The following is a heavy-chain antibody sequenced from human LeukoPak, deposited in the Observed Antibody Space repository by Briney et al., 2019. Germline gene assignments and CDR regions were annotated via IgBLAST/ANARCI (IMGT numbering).Heavy chain of an antibody. Sequence: GRSLRLSCAASGFTFDDYAMHWVRQAPGKGLEGVSGINWNSDRIGYADSVKGRFTISRDNAKKSLYLQMNSLRAEDTALYYCTKGTSGYYSPFDYWGQGTLVTVSS. CDR3: TKGTSGYYSPFDY. CDR1: GFTFDDYA. J-gene: IGHJ4*02. D-gene: IGHD3-22*01. CDR2: INWNSDRI. V-gene: IGHV3-9*01.